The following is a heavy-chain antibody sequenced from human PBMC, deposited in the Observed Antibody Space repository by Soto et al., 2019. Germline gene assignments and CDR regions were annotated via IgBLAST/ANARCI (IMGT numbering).Heavy chain of an antibody. J-gene: IGHJ2*01. CDR3: ARDGDGYAYWYFDL. CDR2: IYYSGRT. CDR1: GGSISSYY. V-gene: IGHV4-59*01. D-gene: IGHD5-12*01. Sequence: QVQLQESGPGLVKPSETLSLTCTVSGGSISSYYWSWIRQPPGKGLEWIGYIYYSGRTNYNPSLKRRVTIPVDTSKDQFSLKPRSVTAADTAVYYCARDGDGYAYWYFDLWGRGTLVTVSS.